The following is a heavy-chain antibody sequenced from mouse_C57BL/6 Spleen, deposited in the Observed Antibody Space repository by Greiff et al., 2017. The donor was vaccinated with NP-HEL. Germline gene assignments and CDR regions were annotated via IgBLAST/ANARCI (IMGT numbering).Heavy chain of an antibody. V-gene: IGHV1-55*01. CDR3: ARGCGSPYWYFDV. CDR2: IYPGSGST. Sequence: QVQLQQPGAELVKPGASVKMSCKASGYTFTSYWITWVKQRPGQGLEWIGDIYPGSGSTNYNEKFKSKATLTVDTSSSTAYMQLSSLASEESAVYYCARGCGSPYWYFDVWGTGTTVTVSS. J-gene: IGHJ1*03. D-gene: IGHD1-1*01. CDR1: GYTFTSYW.